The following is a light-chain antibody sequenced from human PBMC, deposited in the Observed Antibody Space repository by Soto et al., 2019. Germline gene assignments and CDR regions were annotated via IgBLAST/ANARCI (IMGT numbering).Light chain of an antibody. CDR1: QVISNH. J-gene: IGKJ4*01. CDR3: QKFTSAPFT. CDR2: AAS. V-gene: IGKV1-27*01. Sequence: IHMTHSPSSLSASVLSRVTITFRASQVISNHLAWYQQKPGKLPNLLIYAASILQSGVPSRFSGSGSGTDFTLTINSLQPEDVAIYYCQKFTSAPFTFGGGTKVDI.